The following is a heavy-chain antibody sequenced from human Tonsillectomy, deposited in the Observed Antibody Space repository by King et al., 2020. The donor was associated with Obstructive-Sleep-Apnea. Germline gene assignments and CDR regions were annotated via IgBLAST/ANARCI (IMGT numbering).Heavy chain of an antibody. CDR1: GFTFSSYD. J-gene: IGHJ5*02. V-gene: IGHV3-13*04. CDR3: ARGGLTGTTGAFDP. Sequence: VQLVASGGGLVQPGGSLRLSCAASGFTFSSYDMHWVRQATGKGLEWVSAIGTAGDTYYPGSVKGRFTISRENAKNSLYLQMNSLRAGDTAVYYCARGGLTGTTGAFDPWGQGTLVTVSS. CDR2: IGTAGDT. D-gene: IGHD1-7*01.